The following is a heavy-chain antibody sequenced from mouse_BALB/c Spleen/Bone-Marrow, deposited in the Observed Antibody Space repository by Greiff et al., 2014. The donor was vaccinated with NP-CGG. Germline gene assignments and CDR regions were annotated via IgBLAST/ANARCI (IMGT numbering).Heavy chain of an antibody. D-gene: IGHD1-1*01. CDR3: ARSYGSPFDY. V-gene: IGHV1-14*01. CDR2: INPYNDDT. Sequence: EVKLVESGPELVKPGASVKMSCKASGYTFTSYIMHWVKQKPGQGLEWIGYINPYNDDTKYNEKFKGKATLTSDRSSSTAYMELSSLTSEDSAVYYCARSYGSPFDYWGQGTTLTVSS. CDR1: GYTFTSYI. J-gene: IGHJ2*01.